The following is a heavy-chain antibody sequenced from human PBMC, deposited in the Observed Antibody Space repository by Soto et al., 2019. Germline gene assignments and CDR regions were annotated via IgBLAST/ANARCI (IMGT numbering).Heavy chain of an antibody. CDR1: GGSFSGYY. Sequence: KPSETLSLTCAVYGGSFSGYYWSWIRQPPGKGLEWIGEINHSGSTNYNPSLKSRVTISVDTSKNQFSLKLSSVTAADTAVYYCAREIAAAGGINWFDPWGQGTLVTISS. CDR2: INHSGST. CDR3: AREIAAAGGINWFDP. V-gene: IGHV4-34*01. J-gene: IGHJ5*02. D-gene: IGHD6-13*01.